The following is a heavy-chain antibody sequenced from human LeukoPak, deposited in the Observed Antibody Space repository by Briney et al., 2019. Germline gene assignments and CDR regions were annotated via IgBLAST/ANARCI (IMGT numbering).Heavy chain of an antibody. D-gene: IGHD3-22*01. CDR2: INHSGST. J-gene: IGHJ4*02. CDR3: ARVTSRADYYDSSGYMPPFDY. V-gene: IGHV4-34*01. CDR1: GGSFSGYY. Sequence: SETLSLTCAVYGGSFSGYYWSWIRQPPGKGLEWIGEINHSGSTNYNPSLKSRVTISVDTSKNQFSLKLSSVTAADTAVYYCARVTSRADYYDSSGYMPPFDYWGQGTLVTVSS.